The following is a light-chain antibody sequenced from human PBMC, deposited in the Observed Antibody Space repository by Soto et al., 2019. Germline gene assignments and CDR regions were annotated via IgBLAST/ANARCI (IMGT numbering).Light chain of an antibody. CDR3: MRALQTPFT. CDR2: LGS. V-gene: IGKV2-28*01. J-gene: IGKJ3*01. Sequence: DIVMTQSPLSLPVTPGEPASISCRSSQSLLHSNGYNYFDWYLQKPGQSPQLLIYLGSNRASGVPDRFSGSGSGTDFTLKISRVEAEDVGVYYCMRALQTPFTFGPGTKVDIK. CDR1: QSLLHSNGYNY.